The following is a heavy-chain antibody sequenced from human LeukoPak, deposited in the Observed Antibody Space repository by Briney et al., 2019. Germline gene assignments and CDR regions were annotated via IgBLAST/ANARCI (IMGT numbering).Heavy chain of an antibody. CDR3: ASLLDTAFDY. J-gene: IGHJ4*02. D-gene: IGHD5-18*01. V-gene: IGHV4-59*08. CDR2: IYYSGST. Sequence: SETLSLTCTVSGGSISSYHWRWIRQPRGKGLEWIGYIYYSGSTNYNPSLKSRVTISVDTSKNQFSLKLSSVTAADTAVHYCASLLDTAFDYWGQGTLVTVSS. CDR1: GGSISSYH.